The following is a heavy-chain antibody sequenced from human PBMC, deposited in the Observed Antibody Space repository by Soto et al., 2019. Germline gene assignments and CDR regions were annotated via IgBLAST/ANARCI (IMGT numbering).Heavy chain of an antibody. V-gene: IGHV3-23*01. D-gene: IGHD3-10*01. CDR1: GFTFSSYA. CDR2: ISGSGGST. Sequence: EVQLLESGGGLVQPGGSLRLSCAASGFTFSSYAMSWDRQAPGKGLEWVSAISGSGGSTYYADSVKGRFTISRDNSKNTLYLQMNSLRAEDTAVYSCANGDKLLWFGVHWGQGTLVTVSS. J-gene: IGHJ4*02. CDR3: ANGDKLLWFGVH.